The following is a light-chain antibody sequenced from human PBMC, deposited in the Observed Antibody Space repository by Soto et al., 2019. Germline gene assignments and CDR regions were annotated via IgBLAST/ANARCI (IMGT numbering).Light chain of an antibody. CDR2: DAS. CDR1: QSVSSY. V-gene: IGKV3-11*01. CDR3: KQYNNLHLT. J-gene: IGKJ4*01. Sequence: EIVLTQSPATLSLSPGERATLSCRASQSVSSYLAWYQQKPGQAPRLLIYDASNRATGIPARFSGSGSGTDFTLTIGSLQSADFSFYYRKQYNNLHLTFGGGTKL.